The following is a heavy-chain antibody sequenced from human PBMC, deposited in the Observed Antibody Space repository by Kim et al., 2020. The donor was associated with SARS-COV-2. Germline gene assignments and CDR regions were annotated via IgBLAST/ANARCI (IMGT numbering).Heavy chain of an antibody. CDR1: GFSISTTNW. CDR3: ARFVGAPSVRIDS. CDR2: IYSSGTT. J-gene: IGHJ4*02. D-gene: IGHD1-26*01. Sequence: SETLSLTCAVSGFSISTTNWWGWIRQPPGKGLEWIGYIYSSGTTYYNPSLKSRVTMSVDTSKNQFSLKLSSVTAVDTAMYFCARFVGAPSVRIDSWGQGTLVTVSS. V-gene: IGHV4-28*01.